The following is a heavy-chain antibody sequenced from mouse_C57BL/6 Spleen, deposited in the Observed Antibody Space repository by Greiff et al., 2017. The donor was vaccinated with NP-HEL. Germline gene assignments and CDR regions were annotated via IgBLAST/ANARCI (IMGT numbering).Heavy chain of an antibody. V-gene: IGHV1-64*01. CDR1: GYTFTSYW. CDR2: IHPNSGST. Sequence: VQLQQPGAELVKPGASVKLSCKASGYTFTSYWMHWVKQRPGQGLEWIGMIHPNSGSTNYNEKFKSKATLTVYKSSSTAYMQLSSLTSEDSAVYYCAREGITLYFDVWGTGTTVTVSS. J-gene: IGHJ1*03. CDR3: AREGITLYFDV. D-gene: IGHD2-4*01.